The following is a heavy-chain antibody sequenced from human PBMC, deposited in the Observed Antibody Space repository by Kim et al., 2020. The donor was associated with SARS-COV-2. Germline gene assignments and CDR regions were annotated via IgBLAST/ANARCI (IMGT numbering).Heavy chain of an antibody. CDR3: ARLLTTYSSGWYDAYYYYGMDV. CDR1: GGSISSYY. V-gene: IGHV4-59*08. CDR2: IYYSGST. Sequence: SETLSLTCTVSGGSISSYYWSWIRQPPGKGLEWIGYIYYSGSTNYNPSLKSRVTISVDTSKNQFSLKLSSVTAADTAVYYCARLLTTYSSGWYDAYYYYGMDVWGQGTTVTVSS. D-gene: IGHD6-19*01. J-gene: IGHJ6*02.